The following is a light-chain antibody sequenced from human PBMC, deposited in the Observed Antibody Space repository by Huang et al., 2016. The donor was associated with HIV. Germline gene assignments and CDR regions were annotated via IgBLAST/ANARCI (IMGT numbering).Light chain of an antibody. CDR3: QQYNNWPPLIT. V-gene: IGKV3-15*01. Sequence: DIVMTQSPATLSVSPGERATLSCRASQSVSSNLAWSQQKPGQAPRLLIYGASTRATGIPARFRVSVSGTEFTLTISSLQSEDFAVYYCQQYNNWPPLITFGQGTRLEIK. CDR1: QSVSSN. J-gene: IGKJ5*01. CDR2: GAS.